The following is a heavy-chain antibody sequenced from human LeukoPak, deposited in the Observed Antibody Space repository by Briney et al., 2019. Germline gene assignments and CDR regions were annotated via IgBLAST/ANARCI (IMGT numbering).Heavy chain of an antibody. V-gene: IGHV3-7*01. J-gene: IGHJ6*02. CDR1: GFTFSSYW. Sequence: GGSLRLSCAASGFTFSSYWVSWVRQAPGKGLEWVANIKQDGSEKYYVDSVKGRFTISRDNAKNSLYLQMNSLRAEDTAVYYCARVRLSDYYYYGMDVWGQGTTVTVSS. CDR2: IKQDGSEK. D-gene: IGHD6-25*01. CDR3: ARVRLSDYYYYGMDV.